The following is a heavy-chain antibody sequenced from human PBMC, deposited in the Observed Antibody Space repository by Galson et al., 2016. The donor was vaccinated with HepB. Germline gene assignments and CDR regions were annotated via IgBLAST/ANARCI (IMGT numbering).Heavy chain of an antibody. V-gene: IGHV3-53*01. CDR2: IYNDGYT. CDR3: ARGHAYGGSGYFDY. D-gene: IGHD4-23*01. J-gene: IGHJ4*02. Sequence: EKGLEWVAVIYNDGYTYYADSVKGRFTISRDNSKNTLYLQMNSLSAEDTAVYYCARGHAYGGSGYFDYWGQGNLVTVSS.